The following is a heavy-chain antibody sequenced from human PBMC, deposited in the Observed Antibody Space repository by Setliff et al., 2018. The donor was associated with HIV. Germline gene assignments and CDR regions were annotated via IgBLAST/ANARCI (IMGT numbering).Heavy chain of an antibody. CDR2: IRGSGSGDTT. J-gene: IGHJ4*02. CDR1: GFIFSSYA. D-gene: IGHD6-13*01. CDR3: AKAIRPAAAGTWLGPFDY. Sequence: TGGSLRLSCAASGFIFSSYAMTWVRQAPGKGLEWVSTIRGSGSGDTTHYADFVKGRFTISRDNSKNTVYLQMNSLRAEDIAIYYCAKAIRPAAAGTWLGPFDYWGQGTLVTVSS. V-gene: IGHV3-23*01.